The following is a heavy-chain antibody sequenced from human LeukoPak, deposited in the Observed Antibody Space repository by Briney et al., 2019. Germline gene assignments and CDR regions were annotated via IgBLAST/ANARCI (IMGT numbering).Heavy chain of an antibody. CDR1: GGSISLSYYY. D-gene: IGHD1-1*01. J-gene: IGHJ5*02. V-gene: IGHV4-39*07. Sequence: SETLSLTCSISGGSISLSYYYWGWIRQPPGKALEWIGSVYYSGSTYYNPSLKSRVTISVDTSKNQFSLKLSSVTAADTAVYYCARDFANWNSAPNQPLPHRWFDPWGQGTLVTVSS. CDR2: VYYSGST. CDR3: ARDFANWNSAPNQPLPHRWFDP.